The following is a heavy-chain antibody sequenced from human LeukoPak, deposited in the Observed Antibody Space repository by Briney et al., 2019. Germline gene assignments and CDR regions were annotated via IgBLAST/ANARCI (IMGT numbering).Heavy chain of an antibody. V-gene: IGHV1-18*01. Sequence: ASVKVSCKASGYTFTSYGISWVRQAPGQGLDWMGWISAYNGNTNYAQKLQGRVTMTTDTSTSTAYMELRSLRSDDTAVYYCAREPHNYYGSGIGMDVWGQGTTVTVSS. CDR3: AREPHNYYGSGIGMDV. D-gene: IGHD3-10*01. J-gene: IGHJ6*02. CDR2: ISAYNGNT. CDR1: GYTFTSYG.